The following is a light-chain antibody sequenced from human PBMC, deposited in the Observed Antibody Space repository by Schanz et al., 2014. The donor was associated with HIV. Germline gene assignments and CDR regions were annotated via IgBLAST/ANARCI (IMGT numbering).Light chain of an antibody. CDR2: DAS. CDR3: QRYGSSPT. Sequence: ETVMTQSPATLSVSPGERATLSCRASQSISSKLAWYQQKPGQAPRLLIYDASNRATGIPDRFSGSGSGTDFTLTISRLEPEDFAVYYCQRYGSSPTFGGGTKVEIK. V-gene: IGKV3-20*01. J-gene: IGKJ4*01. CDR1: QSISSK.